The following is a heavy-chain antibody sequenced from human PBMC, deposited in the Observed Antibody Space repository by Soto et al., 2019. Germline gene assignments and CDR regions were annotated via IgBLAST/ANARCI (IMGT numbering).Heavy chain of an antibody. Sequence: GESLKISCKGSGYSFTSYWIGWVRQMPGKGLEWMGIIYPGGSDTRYSSSFQGQVTISVDKSMSTAYLQWGGLKASDTAMYYCASLSYDSSGYYQPTCDYWGQGTQVTVS. CDR2: IYPGGSDT. J-gene: IGHJ4*02. V-gene: IGHV5-51*01. CDR3: ASLSYDSSGYYQPTCDY. D-gene: IGHD3-22*01. CDR1: GYSFTSYW.